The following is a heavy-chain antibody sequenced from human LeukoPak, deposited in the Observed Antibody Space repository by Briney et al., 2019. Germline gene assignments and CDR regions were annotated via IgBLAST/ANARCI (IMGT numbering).Heavy chain of an antibody. CDR1: GFTFSSYW. Sequence: PGGSLRLSCAASGFTFSSYWMHWVRQAPGKGLVWVSRINSDGSSTSYADSVKGRFTISRDNAKNSLYLQMNSLRAEDMALYYCAKDRRSGYSSSWYYFDYWGQGTLVTVSS. V-gene: IGHV3-74*01. CDR2: INSDGSST. D-gene: IGHD6-13*01. CDR3: AKDRRSGYSSSWYYFDY. J-gene: IGHJ4*02.